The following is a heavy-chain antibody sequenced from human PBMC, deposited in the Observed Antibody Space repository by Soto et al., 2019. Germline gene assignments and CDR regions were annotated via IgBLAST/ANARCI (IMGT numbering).Heavy chain of an antibody. CDR3: ARAPYDSSGYWGGYFDY. CDR1: GGSFSGYY. J-gene: IGHJ4*02. V-gene: IGHV4-34*01. D-gene: IGHD3-22*01. CDR2: INHSGST. Sequence: PSETLSLTCAVYGGSFSGYYWSWIRQPPGKGLEWIGEINHSGSTNYNPSLKSRVTISVDTSKNQFSLKLSSVTAADTAVYYCARAPYDSSGYWGGYFDYWGQGTLVTVSS.